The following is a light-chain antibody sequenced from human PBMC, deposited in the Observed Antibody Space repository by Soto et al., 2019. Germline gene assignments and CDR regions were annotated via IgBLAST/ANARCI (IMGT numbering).Light chain of an antibody. V-gene: IGLV2-14*03. CDR2: DVS. CDR1: SNDVGGYNY. CDR3: SSYSGSSTYV. Sequence: LTQPASVSGSPGQSITISCTGTSNDVGGYNYVSWYQQHPGKAPKLMIYDVSNRPSGVSNRFSGSKSANTASLTISGLQTEDESDYYCSSYSGSSTYVFGTGTKVTVL. J-gene: IGLJ1*01.